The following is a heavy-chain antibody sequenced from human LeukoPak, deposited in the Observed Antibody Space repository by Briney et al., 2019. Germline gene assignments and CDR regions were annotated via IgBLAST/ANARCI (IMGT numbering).Heavy chain of an antibody. Sequence: GGSLRLSCAASGFTVSSNYMSWVRQAPGKGLEWVSVIYSGGNTYYADSVKGRFTISGDNSKNTVYLQMNSLRAEDTALYYCAKGGVYGDYYFDYWGQGTLVTVSS. D-gene: IGHD4-17*01. CDR1: GFTVSSNY. CDR2: IYSGGNT. CDR3: AKGGVYGDYYFDY. V-gene: IGHV3-53*01. J-gene: IGHJ4*02.